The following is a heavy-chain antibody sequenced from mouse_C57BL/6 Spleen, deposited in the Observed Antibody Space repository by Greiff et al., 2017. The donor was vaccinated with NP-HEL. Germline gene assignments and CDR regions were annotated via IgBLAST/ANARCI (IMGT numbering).Heavy chain of an antibody. Sequence: VQLQQSGAELVKPGASVKMSCKASGYTFTSYWITWVKQRPGQGLEWIGDIYPGSGSTNYNEKFKSKATLTVDTSSSTAYMQLSSLTSEDSAVYYCARPSYDYDGAWFAYWGQGTLVTVSA. CDR1: GYTFTSYW. CDR2: IYPGSGST. CDR3: ARPSYDYDGAWFAY. D-gene: IGHD2-4*01. J-gene: IGHJ3*01. V-gene: IGHV1-55*01.